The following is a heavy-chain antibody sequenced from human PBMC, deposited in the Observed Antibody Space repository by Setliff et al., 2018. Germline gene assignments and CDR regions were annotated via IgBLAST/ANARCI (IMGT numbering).Heavy chain of an antibody. J-gene: IGHJ6*03. CDR2: IYYTGST. CDR3: ARHKSNGSGSYPSLYMDV. D-gene: IGHD3-10*01. V-gene: IGHV4-39*01. Sequence: PSETLSLTCTVSGGSISSSTYYWGWIRQPPGKGLQWIGNIYYTGSTCSDPSLKSRVTVSVDTSKNQFSVKLSSVTAADTAVYYCARHKSNGSGSYPSLYMDVWGKGIMVTVSS. CDR1: GGSISSSTYY.